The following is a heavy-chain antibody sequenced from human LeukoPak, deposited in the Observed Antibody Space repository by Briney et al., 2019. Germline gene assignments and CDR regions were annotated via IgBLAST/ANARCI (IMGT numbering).Heavy chain of an antibody. V-gene: IGHV3-30*18. D-gene: IGHD2-2*01. CDR2: ISYDGSNK. CDR1: GFTFSSYG. Sequence: GGSLRLSCAASGFTFSSYGMHWVRQAPGKGLEWVAVISYDGSNKYYADSEKGRFTISRDNSKNTLYLQMNSLRAEDTAVYYCAKESGYCSSTSCYAHLFDYWGQGTLVTVSS. CDR3: AKESGYCSSTSCYAHLFDY. J-gene: IGHJ4*02.